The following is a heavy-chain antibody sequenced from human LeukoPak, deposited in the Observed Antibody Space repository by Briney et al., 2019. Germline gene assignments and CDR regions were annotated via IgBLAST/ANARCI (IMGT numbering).Heavy chain of an antibody. CDR1: GGSISSSSYY. CDR3: GGRRYDDSRGWFDP. D-gene: IGHD3-22*01. J-gene: IGHJ5*02. CDR2: IYYSGST. Sequence: SETLSLTCSVSGGSISSSSYYWGWLRQPPGTGLEWIGSIYYSGSTYYNPSLRSRVTISVDTSKNQFTLKLGSVTAADTSVYLWGGRRYDDSRGWFDPWGQGTLVTVSS. V-gene: IGHV4-39*01.